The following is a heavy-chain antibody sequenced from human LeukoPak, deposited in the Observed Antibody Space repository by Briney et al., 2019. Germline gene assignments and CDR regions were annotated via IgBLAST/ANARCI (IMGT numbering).Heavy chain of an antibody. CDR3: ARNGGHNQEH. CDR1: GASISRSSW. J-gene: IGHJ4*02. CDR2: FSHSGIT. V-gene: IGHV4-4*02. Sequence: SETLSLTCDVSGASISRSSWWSWVRQPPGKGLEWIGEFSHSGITNFNPSLKSRVTISVDKSRNQFSLNLISVTAADTAVYFCARNGGHNQEHWGQGTLVTVSS. D-gene: IGHD1-1*01.